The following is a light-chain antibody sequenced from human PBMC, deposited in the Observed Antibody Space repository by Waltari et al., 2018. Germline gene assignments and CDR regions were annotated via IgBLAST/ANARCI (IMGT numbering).Light chain of an antibody. CDR2: KVS. CDR1: QSLGNSDGNTY. V-gene: IGKV2-30*01. Sequence: QSLGNSDGNTYLNWFQQRPGQAPRRLIYKVSRRESGVPDRFSGSGSGTDFTLKISRVEAEDVGVYYCMQTTHSPRTFGQGTKVEI. CDR3: MQTTHSPRT. J-gene: IGKJ1*01.